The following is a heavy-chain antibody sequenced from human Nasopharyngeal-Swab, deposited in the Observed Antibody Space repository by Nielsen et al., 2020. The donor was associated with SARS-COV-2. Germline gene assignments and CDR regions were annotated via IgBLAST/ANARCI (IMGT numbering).Heavy chain of an antibody. CDR1: GDSITRKDHY. Sequence: SETLSLTCFITGDSITRKDHYWGWIRQPPGKRLAWIGSLYHRGNTYYNPFLRSRVTMSADTPKNQFSLQLTSVTAADTAVYYCARHLPFTRTVVIIASLAFDVWGQGTMVTVSS. CDR2: LYHRGNT. D-gene: IGHD3-22*01. CDR3: ARHLPFTRTVVIIASLAFDV. J-gene: IGHJ3*01. V-gene: IGHV4-39*01.